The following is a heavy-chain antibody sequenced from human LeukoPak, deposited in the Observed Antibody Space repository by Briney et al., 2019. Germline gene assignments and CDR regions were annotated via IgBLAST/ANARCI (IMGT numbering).Heavy chain of an antibody. CDR3: ARVPYGDYVWYFDY. Sequence: SETLSLTCTVSGGSISSYYWSWIRQPPGKGLEWIGYIYYSGSTNYNPSLKSRVTISVDTSKNQFSLKLSSVTAADTAVYYCARVPYGDYVWYFDYWGQGTLVTVSS. V-gene: IGHV4-59*01. D-gene: IGHD4-17*01. CDR2: IYYSGST. CDR1: GGSISSYY. J-gene: IGHJ4*02.